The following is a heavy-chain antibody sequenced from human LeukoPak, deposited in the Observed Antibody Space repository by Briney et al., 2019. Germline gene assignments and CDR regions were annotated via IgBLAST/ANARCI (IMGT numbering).Heavy chain of an antibody. CDR3: ARVKVTMVRGVIFYYYGMDV. Sequence: GSSVKVSCKASVGTFSSYAISWVRQAPGQGLEWMGGIIPIFGTANYAQKFQGRVTITADESTSTAYMELSSLRSEDTAVYYCARVKVTMVRGVIFYYYGMDVWGQGTTVTVSS. V-gene: IGHV1-69*01. CDR1: VGTFSSYA. D-gene: IGHD3-10*01. J-gene: IGHJ6*02. CDR2: IIPIFGTA.